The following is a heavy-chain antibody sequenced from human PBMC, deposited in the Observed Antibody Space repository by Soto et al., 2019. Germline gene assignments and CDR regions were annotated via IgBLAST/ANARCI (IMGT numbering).Heavy chain of an antibody. D-gene: IGHD3-10*01. V-gene: IGHV3-48*01. J-gene: IGHJ2*01. CDR3: ARDRDGGYFDL. CDR2: ISRSNSIT. Sequence: PGGSLRLSCAASGFTFSSYRMNWVRQAPGKGLEWVSYISRSNSITYYPGSVKGRFTISRENAKNSLYLQMNSLRAGDTAVYYCARDRDGGYFDLWGRGTLVTVSS. CDR1: GFTFSSYR.